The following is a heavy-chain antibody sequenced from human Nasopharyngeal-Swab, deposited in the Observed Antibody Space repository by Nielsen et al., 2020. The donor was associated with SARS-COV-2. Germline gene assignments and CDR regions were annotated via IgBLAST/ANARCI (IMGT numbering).Heavy chain of an antibody. J-gene: IGHJ4*02. Sequence: GESLKISCEVSGFSFTSSAMSWVRQPPGKGLEYVSGISISGGVTYYADSVKGRFTIARDISKNTLSLQMNSLRAEDTAVYYCAAPYCSGGSCYPFDHWGQGTLVTVSS. CDR1: GFSFTSSA. V-gene: IGHV3-23*01. CDR3: AAPYCSGGSCYPFDH. CDR2: ISISGGVT. D-gene: IGHD2-15*01.